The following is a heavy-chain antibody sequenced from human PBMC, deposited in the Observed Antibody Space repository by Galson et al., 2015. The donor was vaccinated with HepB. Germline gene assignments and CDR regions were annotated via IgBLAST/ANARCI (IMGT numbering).Heavy chain of an antibody. CDR2: INTNTGIP. CDR1: GYIFTRYG. D-gene: IGHD4-23*01. J-gene: IGHJ2*01. Sequence: SVKVSCKASGYIFTRYGMIWVRQARGQGLEWMGRINTNTGIPVYAQAFTGRFVFSLDTSASTAYLQISSLKAEDSAVYYCARDTDYAGNYWYFDLWGRGTQVTVSS. CDR3: ARDTDYAGNYWYFDL. V-gene: IGHV7-4-1*02.